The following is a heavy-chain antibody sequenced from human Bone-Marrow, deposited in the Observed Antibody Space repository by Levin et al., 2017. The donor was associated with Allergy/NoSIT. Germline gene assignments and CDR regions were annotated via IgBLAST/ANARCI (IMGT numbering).Heavy chain of an antibody. D-gene: IGHD3-16*02. CDR3: ARAGLDDYIWGSYRNGDSGVDC. Sequence: SVKVSCKASGGTFSSYAISWVRQAPGQGLEWMGGIIPIFGTANYAQKFQGRVTITADKSTSTAYMELSSLRSEDTAVYYCARAGLDDYIWGSYRNGDSGVDCWGQGTLVTVSS. CDR2: IIPIFGTA. J-gene: IGHJ4*02. V-gene: IGHV1-69*06. CDR1: GGTFSSYA.